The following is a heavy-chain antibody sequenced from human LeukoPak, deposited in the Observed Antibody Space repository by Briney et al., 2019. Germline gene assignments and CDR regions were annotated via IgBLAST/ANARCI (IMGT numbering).Heavy chain of an antibody. CDR2: IMPLFGTA. CDR3: ARDVHGDYGSGWFDP. CDR1: GGTFNNSA. V-gene: IGHV1-69*05. J-gene: IGHJ5*02. D-gene: IGHD4-17*01. Sequence: SVKVSCKTSGGTFNNSAISWVRQAPGQGLEWLGGIMPLFGTAGYAQKFQGRVTITKDESTRTVYLEMTSLTSDDTAVYYCARDVHGDYGSGWFDPWGQGTLVSVSS.